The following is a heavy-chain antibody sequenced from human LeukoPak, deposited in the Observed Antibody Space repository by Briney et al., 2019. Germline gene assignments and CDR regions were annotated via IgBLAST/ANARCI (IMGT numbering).Heavy chain of an antibody. J-gene: IGHJ4*02. CDR2: IYTSGST. V-gene: IGHV4-61*02. Sequence: SETLSLTCTVSGGSISSGSYYWSWIRQPAGKGLEWIGRIYTSGSTNYNPSLKSRVTISVDTSKNQFSLKLSSVTAADMAVYYCARTKGGITSPADYWGQGTLVTVSS. CDR1: GGSISSGSYY. D-gene: IGHD3-16*01. CDR3: ARTKGGITSPADY.